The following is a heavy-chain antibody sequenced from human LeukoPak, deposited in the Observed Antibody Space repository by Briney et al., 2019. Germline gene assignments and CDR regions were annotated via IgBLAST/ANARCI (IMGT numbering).Heavy chain of an antibody. CDR3: ADSISMDFQY. J-gene: IGHJ4*02. V-gene: IGHV4-4*07. Sequence: PSETLSLTCTVSGGSVSSHYWNWIRQPAGKGLEWIGRIYNGGSTNYNPSLESRVTTSLDRSKNQFSLKLTSVTAADTAVYYCADSISMDFQYWGQATLVTVSS. D-gene: IGHD2/OR15-2a*01. CDR2: IYNGGST. CDR1: GGSVSSHY.